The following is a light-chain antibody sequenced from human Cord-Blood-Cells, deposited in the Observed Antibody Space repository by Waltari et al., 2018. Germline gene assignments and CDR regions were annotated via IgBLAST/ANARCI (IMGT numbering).Light chain of an antibody. CDR2: WAS. V-gene: IGKV4-1*01. CDR1: QCVLYSSNNKNY. Sequence: DNVMTQPPDALAVSLGERTAINCKSSQCVLYSSNNKNYLAWYQQKPGQPPKLLIYWASTRESGVPDRFSGSGSGTDFTLTISSLQAEDVAVYYCQQYYSTPQTFGQGTKVEIK. J-gene: IGKJ1*01. CDR3: QQYYSTPQT.